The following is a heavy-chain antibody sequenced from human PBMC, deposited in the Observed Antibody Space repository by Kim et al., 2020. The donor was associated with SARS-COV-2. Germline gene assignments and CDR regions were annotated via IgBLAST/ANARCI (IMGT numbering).Heavy chain of an antibody. D-gene: IGHD5-18*01. CDR1: GYTFTSYD. V-gene: IGHV1-8*01. CDR2: MNPNSGNT. CDR3: ARVPALTWRQLWSPYYYYGMDV. J-gene: IGHJ6*02. Sequence: ASVKVSCKASGYTFTSYDINWVRQATGQGLEWMGWMNPNSGNTGYAQKFQGRVTMTRNTSISTAYMELSSLRSEDTAVYYCARVPALTWRQLWSPYYYYGMDVWGQGTTVTVSS.